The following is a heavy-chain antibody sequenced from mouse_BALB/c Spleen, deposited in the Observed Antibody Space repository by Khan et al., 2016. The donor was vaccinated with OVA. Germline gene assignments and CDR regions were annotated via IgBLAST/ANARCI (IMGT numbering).Heavy chain of an antibody. J-gene: IGHJ2*01. V-gene: IGHV3-2*02. Sequence: VQLKESGPGLVKPSQSLSLTCTVTGYSITSGYGWNWIRQFPGNQLEWMGYISYSGSTNYNPSLKSRISITRDTSKNQFFLQLNSVTTEDTATYDCARTARIKYWGQGTTLTVSS. CDR2: ISYSGST. D-gene: IGHD1-2*01. CDR3: ARTARIKY. CDR1: GYSITSGYG.